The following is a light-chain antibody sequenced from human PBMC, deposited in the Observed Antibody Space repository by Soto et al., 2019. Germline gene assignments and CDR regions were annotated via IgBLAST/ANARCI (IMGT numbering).Light chain of an antibody. J-gene: IGKJ2*01. V-gene: IGKV3-20*01. CDR2: GAS. Sequence: EIVLTQSPGTLSLSPGERATLSCRASQSLTGTFFAWYQQKPGPAPRLLIYGASSRATGIPDRFSGSGSATVFPLTISRLEPEDFAVYYCQQYGGSPMYTFGQGTKLEIK. CDR3: QQYGGSPMYT. CDR1: QSLTGTF.